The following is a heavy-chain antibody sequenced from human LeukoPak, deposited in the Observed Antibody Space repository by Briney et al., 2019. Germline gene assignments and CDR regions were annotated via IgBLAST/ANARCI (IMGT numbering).Heavy chain of an antibody. Sequence: PGGSLRLSCAASGFTFSSYSMNWVRQAPGKGLEWVSSISSSSSYIYYADSVKGRFTISRDNAKNSLYLQMNSLRAEDTAVYYCARDQGYCSGGSCYSIYFDYRGQGTLVTVSS. V-gene: IGHV3-21*01. CDR2: ISSSSSYI. J-gene: IGHJ4*02. CDR1: GFTFSSYS. CDR3: ARDQGYCSGGSCYSIYFDY. D-gene: IGHD2-15*01.